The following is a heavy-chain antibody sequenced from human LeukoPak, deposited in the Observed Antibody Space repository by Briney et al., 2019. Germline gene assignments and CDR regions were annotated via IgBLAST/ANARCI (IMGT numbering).Heavy chain of an antibody. Sequence: SETLSLTCSVSGGSISSYYWSWTRQPPGKGLEWIGYIYYNGSTIYNPSLKSRVTISVDTSKNQFSLKLSSVTAADTAVYYCARSGYRYGVRYYYYMDVWGKGTTVTVSS. CDR3: ARSGYRYGVRYYYYMDV. J-gene: IGHJ6*03. CDR1: GGSISSYY. V-gene: IGHV4-59*01. CDR2: IYYNGST. D-gene: IGHD5-18*01.